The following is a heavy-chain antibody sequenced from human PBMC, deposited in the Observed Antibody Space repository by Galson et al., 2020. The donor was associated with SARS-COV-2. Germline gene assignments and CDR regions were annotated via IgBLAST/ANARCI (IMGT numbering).Heavy chain of an antibody. J-gene: IGHJ6*03. CDR2: IWYDGSNK. CDR3: AKDFCSSTSCYVGYYMDV. D-gene: IGHD2-2*01. Sequence: GGSLRLSCAASGFTFSSYGMHWVRQAPGKGLEWVAVIWYDGSNKYYADSVKGRFTISRDNSKNTLYLQMNSLRAEDTAVYYCAKDFCSSTSCYVGYYMDVWGQGTTVTVAS. V-gene: IGHV3-33*06. CDR1: GFTFSSYG.